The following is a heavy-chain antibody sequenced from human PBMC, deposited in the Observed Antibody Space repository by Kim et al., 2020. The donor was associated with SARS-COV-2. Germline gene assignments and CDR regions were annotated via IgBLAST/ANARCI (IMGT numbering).Heavy chain of an antibody. CDR3: ARIYDSSGKEAFDI. V-gene: IGHV4-59*08. J-gene: IGHJ3*02. Sequence: SETLSLTCTVSGGSISSYYWSWIRQPPGKGLEWFGYIYYSGSTNYNPSLKSRVTISVDTSKNQFSLKLSSVTAADTAVYYCARIYDSSGKEAFDIWGQGTMVTVSS. CDR2: IYYSGST. CDR1: GGSISSYY. D-gene: IGHD3-22*01.